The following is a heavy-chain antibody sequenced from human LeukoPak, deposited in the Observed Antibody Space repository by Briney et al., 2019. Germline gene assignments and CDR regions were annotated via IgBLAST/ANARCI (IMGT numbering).Heavy chain of an antibody. D-gene: IGHD3-22*01. CDR1: GYHFASQW. CDR2: INPGNSDI. J-gene: IGHJ5*02. V-gene: IGHV5-51*01. CDR3: STRAFSDTSPVA. Sequence: HGESLKISCKHSGYHFASQWIGWVRQMPGKGLEWMGIINPGNSDIVYTPSFQGQVSFSADKSTSTVFLQWGSLKASDTAMYYCSTRAFSDTSPVAWGQGTLVTVSS.